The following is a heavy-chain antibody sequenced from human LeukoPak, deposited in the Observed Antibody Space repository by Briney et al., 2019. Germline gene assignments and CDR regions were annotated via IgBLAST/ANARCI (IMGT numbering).Heavy chain of an antibody. CDR3: ARDRGLWFGELFEEDGMDV. CDR1: GFTFSSYG. Sequence: GGSLRLSCAASGFTFSSYGMHWVRQAPGKGLEWVAVIWYDGSNRYYADSVKGRFTISRDNSKNTLYLQMNSLRAEDTAVYYCARDRGLWFGELFEEDGMDVWGQGTTVTVSS. D-gene: IGHD3-10*01. CDR2: IWYDGSNR. J-gene: IGHJ6*02. V-gene: IGHV3-33*01.